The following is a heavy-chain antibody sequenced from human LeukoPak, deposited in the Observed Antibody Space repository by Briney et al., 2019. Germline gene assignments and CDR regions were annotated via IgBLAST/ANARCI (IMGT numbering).Heavy chain of an antibody. CDR1: GFTVSSNS. Sequence: GGSLRLSCTVSGFTVSSNSMSWVRQAPGKGLEWVSFIYSDNTHYSDSVRGRFTIDRDNSKNTVYLQMNSLRADDTAVYSCARQESRNYYFEGPDYWGQGTLVTVSS. V-gene: IGHV3-66*03. J-gene: IGHJ4*02. CDR3: ARQESRNYYFEGPDY. D-gene: IGHD3-22*01. CDR2: IYSDNT.